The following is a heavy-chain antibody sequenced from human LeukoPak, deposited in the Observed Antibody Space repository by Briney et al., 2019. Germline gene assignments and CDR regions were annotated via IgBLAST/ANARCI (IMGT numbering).Heavy chain of an antibody. V-gene: IGHV4-4*02. CDR1: GGSISSSNW. CDR2: IYHSGST. CDR3: ARVVPPYRSSSKGWFDP. Sequence: SETLSLTCAVSGGSISSSNWWSWVRQPPGKGLEWIGEIYHSGSTNYNPSLNSRVTISVDTSENQFSLKLSSVTAADTAVYYCARVVPPYRSSSKGWFDPWGQGTLVTVSS. D-gene: IGHD6-6*01. J-gene: IGHJ5*02.